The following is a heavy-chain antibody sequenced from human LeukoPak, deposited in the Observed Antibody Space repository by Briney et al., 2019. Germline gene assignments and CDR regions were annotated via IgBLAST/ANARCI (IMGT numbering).Heavy chain of an antibody. CDR1: GYTFTSYG. Sequence: ASVKVSCKASGYTFTSYGISWVRQAPGQGLEWVGWISAYNGNTNYAQKLQGRVTMTTDTSTSTAYMELRSLRSDDTAVYYCARVPPEYISSSWYCLDYWGQGTLVTVSS. D-gene: IGHD6-13*01. V-gene: IGHV1-18*01. CDR3: ARVPPEYISSSWYCLDY. CDR2: ISAYNGNT. J-gene: IGHJ4*02.